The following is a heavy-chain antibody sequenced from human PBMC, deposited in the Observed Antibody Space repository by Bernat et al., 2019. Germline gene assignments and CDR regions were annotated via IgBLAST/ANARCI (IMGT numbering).Heavy chain of an antibody. CDR3: ARSKRAPHCGGDCLDAFDI. J-gene: IGHJ3*02. V-gene: IGHV1-2*06. CDR2: INPNSGGT. D-gene: IGHD2-21*02. Sequence: QVQLVQSGAEVKKPGASVKVSCKASGYTFTGYYMPWVRQAPGQGLEWMGRINPNSGGTNYAQKFQGRVTMTRDTSISTAYMELSRLRSDDTAVYYCARSKRAPHCGGDCLDAFDIWGQGTMVTVSS. CDR1: GYTFTGYY.